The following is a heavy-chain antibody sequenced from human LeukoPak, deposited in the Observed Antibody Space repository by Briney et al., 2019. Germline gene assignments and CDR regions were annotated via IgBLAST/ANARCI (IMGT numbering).Heavy chain of an antibody. V-gene: IGHV1-2*06. D-gene: IGHD5-12*01. J-gene: IGHJ4*02. CDR3: ARDFDAATIFDY. CDR2: INPNSGGT. Sequence: ASVKVSXKASGYTFTGYYMHWVRQAPGQGLEWMGRINPNSGGTNYAQKFQGRVTMTRDTSISTAYMELSRLRSDDTAVYYCARDFDAATIFDYWGPGTLVTVSS. CDR1: GYTFTGYY.